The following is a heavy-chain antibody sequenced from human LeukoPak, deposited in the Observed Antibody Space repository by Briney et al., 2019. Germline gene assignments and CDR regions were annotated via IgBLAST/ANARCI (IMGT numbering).Heavy chain of an antibody. D-gene: IGHD2-2*01. CDR2: IWYDGSNK. Sequence: GGSLRLSCAASGFTFRNYGMHWVRQAPGKGLDWVAVIWYDGSNKYYADSVKGRFTISRDNSKNTLYLQMNSLRAEDTAVYYCAKGIRYCSSTSCYYVHYYYGMDVWGQGTTVTVSS. CDR1: GFTFRNYG. V-gene: IGHV3-30*02. J-gene: IGHJ6*02. CDR3: AKGIRYCSSTSCYYVHYYYGMDV.